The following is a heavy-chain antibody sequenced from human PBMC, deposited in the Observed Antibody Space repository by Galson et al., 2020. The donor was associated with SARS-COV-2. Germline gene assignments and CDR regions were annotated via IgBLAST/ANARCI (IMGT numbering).Heavy chain of an antibody. V-gene: IGHV3-30*18. D-gene: IGHD1-26*01. CDR1: GFTFSSYG. J-gene: IGHJ4*02. CDR2: ISYDGSNK. CDR3: AKASGTYSSENDY. Sequence: QAGGSLRLSCAASGFTFSSYGMHWVRQAPGKGLESVAVISYDGSNKYYADSVKGRFTISRDNSKNTMYLQMNSLRAEDTAVYYCAKASGTYSSENDYWGQGTLVTVSS.